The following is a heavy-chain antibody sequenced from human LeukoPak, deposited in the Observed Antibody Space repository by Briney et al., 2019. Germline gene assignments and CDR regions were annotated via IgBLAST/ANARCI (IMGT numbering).Heavy chain of an antibody. CDR3: ARVRIAVAVTYFYYMDV. CDR1: GGSTSSYC. V-gene: IGHV4-4*07. J-gene: IGHJ6*03. D-gene: IGHD6-19*01. Sequence: SETLSLTCTVSGGSTSSYCWSWIRQPAGKGLEWIGRIYASGSTNYHPSLKSRVTMSVDTSKNQFSLRLSSVTAADTAVYYCARVRIAVAVTYFYYMDVWGKGTTVTVSS. CDR2: IYASGST.